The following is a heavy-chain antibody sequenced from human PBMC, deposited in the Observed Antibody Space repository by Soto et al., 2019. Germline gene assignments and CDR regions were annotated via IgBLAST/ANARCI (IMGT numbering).Heavy chain of an antibody. CDR3: ARPVNVRITIFGVVRLFDL. J-gene: IGHJ5*02. Sequence: QLQLQESGPGLVKPSETLSLTCTVSGGSISSSSYYWGWIRQPPGKGLEWIGSIYYSGSTYYNPSLKSRVTISVDKSKNQSSLKLSSVTDEDTAVYYCARPVNVRITIFGVVRLFDLWGQRTLVTVSS. D-gene: IGHD3-3*01. CDR1: GGSISSSSYY. V-gene: IGHV4-39*01. CDR2: IYYSGST.